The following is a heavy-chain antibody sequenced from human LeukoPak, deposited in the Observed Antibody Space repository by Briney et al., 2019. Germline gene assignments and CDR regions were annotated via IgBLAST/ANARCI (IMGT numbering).Heavy chain of an antibody. CDR3: ARVFGAAAGPSDY. CDR2: ISSSSSYI. Sequence: GGSLGLSCAASGFTFSSYSMNWVRQAPGKGLEWVSSISSSSSYIYYADSVKGRFTISRDNAKNSLYLQMNSLRAEDTAVYYCARVFGAAAGPSDYWGQGTLVTVSS. CDR1: GFTFSSYS. D-gene: IGHD6-13*01. V-gene: IGHV3-21*01. J-gene: IGHJ4*02.